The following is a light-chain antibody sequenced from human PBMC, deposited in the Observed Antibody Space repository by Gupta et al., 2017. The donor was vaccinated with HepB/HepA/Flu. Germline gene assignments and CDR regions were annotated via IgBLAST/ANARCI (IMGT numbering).Light chain of an antibody. V-gene: IGLV1-44*01. CDR3: AEWDDSLDGGL. J-gene: IGLJ3*02. Sequence: QSVLTQTPSASGTPGRSVTISCSGGNSNIGINPVSWYQQLPGTAPKLVIYSIYQRPSGVPDRFSDSKSGTSASLAIRGLESEDEADYYCAEWDDSLDGGLFGGGTKLTVL. CDR2: SIY. CDR1: NSNIGINP.